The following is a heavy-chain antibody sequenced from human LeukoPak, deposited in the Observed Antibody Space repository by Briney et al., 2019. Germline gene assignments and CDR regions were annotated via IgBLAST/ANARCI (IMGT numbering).Heavy chain of an antibody. V-gene: IGHV4-39*07. J-gene: IGHJ4*02. Sequence: SETLSLTCTVSGGSISSSSYYWGWIRQPPGKGLEWIGSIYYSGSTYYNPSLKSRVTISVDTSKNQFSLKLSSVTAADTAVYYCASLSTFGGVIVRDYWGQGTLVTVSS. CDR2: IYYSGST. D-gene: IGHD3-16*02. CDR1: GGSISSSSYY. CDR3: ASLSTFGGVIVRDY.